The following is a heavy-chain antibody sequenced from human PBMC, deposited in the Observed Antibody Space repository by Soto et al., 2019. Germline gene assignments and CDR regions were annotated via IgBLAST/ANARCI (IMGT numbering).Heavy chain of an antibody. CDR1: GFTFSSYG. CDR2: IWYDGSNK. CDR3: ARVEVYSSSSYYYYYGMDV. J-gene: IGHJ6*02. D-gene: IGHD6-6*01. Sequence: GGSLRLSCAASGFTFSSYGMHWVRQAPGKGLEWVAVIWYDGSNKYYADSVKGRFTISRDNSKNTLYLQMNSLRAEDTAVYYCARVEVYSSSSYYYYYGMDVWGQGTTVTVSS. V-gene: IGHV3-33*01.